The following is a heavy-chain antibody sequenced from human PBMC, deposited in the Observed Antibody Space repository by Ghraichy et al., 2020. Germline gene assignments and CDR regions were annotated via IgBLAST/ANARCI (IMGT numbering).Heavy chain of an antibody. J-gene: IGHJ4*02. CDR1: GGSFSGYY. Sequence: GSLRLSCAVYGGSFSGYYWSWIRQSPGKGLEWIGEVNRSGSPIYNPSLKSRVSISVDTSKNWFSLRLSSVTAADTAVYYCARELGYCTGSSCYGGVFDYWGQGTLVTVSS. CDR2: VNRSGSP. D-gene: IGHD2-2*01. V-gene: IGHV4-34*01. CDR3: ARELGYCTGSSCYGGVFDY.